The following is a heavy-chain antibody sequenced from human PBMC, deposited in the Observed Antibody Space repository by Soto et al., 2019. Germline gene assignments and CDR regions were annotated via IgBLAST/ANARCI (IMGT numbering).Heavy chain of an antibody. D-gene: IGHD6-6*01. CDR1: GYTFTSYA. Sequence: ASVKVSCKASGYTFTSYATHWVRQAPGQRLEWMGWINAGNGNTKYSQKFQGRVTITRDTSASTAYMELSSLRSEETAVYYCARAGIAARYYYYYGMEVWGQGTTVAFCS. CDR2: INAGNGNT. CDR3: ARAGIAARYYYYYGMEV. V-gene: IGHV1-3*01. J-gene: IGHJ6*01.